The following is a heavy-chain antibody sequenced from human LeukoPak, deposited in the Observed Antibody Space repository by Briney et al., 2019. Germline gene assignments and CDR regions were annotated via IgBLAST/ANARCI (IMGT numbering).Heavy chain of an antibody. D-gene: IGHD3-10*01. Sequence: GGTLRLACAASVLTFKNYGMRWVRQAPGKGLEWVSVICTSGDCTYYGDSVKGRFTISRDNSKNTVYLQMNSLRAEDTAVYYCAKDFGGAGSYYCPFDSWGQGTLVTVSS. J-gene: IGHJ4*02. CDR1: VLTFKNYG. CDR3: AKDFGGAGSYYCPFDS. V-gene: IGHV3-23*01. CDR2: ICTSGDCT.